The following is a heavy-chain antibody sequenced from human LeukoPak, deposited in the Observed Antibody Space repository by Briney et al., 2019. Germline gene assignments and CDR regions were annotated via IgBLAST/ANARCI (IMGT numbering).Heavy chain of an antibody. CDR3: AREHYYDSTADLD. D-gene: IGHD3-22*01. CDR2: IYHSGSS. J-gene: IGHJ4*02. CDR1: GYSITSAYY. Sequence: PSEALSLTCTVSGYSITSAYYWGWIRPSPGKELAWIRSIYHSGSSYYNPSLKSRVTISVDTSKNHFSLKLTAVTAADTAVYYCAREHYYDSTADLDWGQGTLVSVSS. V-gene: IGHV4-38-2*02.